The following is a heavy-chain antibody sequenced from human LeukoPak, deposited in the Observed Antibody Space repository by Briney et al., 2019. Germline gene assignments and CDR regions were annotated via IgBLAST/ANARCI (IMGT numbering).Heavy chain of an antibody. CDR1: GYTFTSCY. CDR2: VNPSGGST. D-gene: IGHD2-21*02. J-gene: IGHJ5*02. CDR3: ARGRRKGFAYCGGDCPIDP. V-gene: IGHV1-46*01. Sequence: ASVKVSCNASGYTFTSCYMHWVRQAPGQGLEWMGLVNPSGGSTSYAQKFRGRVTMTTDTSTSTAYMELRSLRSDDTAVYYCARGRRKGFAYCGGDCPIDPWGQGTLATVSS.